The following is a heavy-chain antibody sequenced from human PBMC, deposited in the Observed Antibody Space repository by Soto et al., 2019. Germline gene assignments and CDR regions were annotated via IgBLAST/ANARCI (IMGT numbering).Heavy chain of an antibody. CDR3: ARDGGYSYGYMVQNY. CDR2: INSDGSSS. D-gene: IGHD5-18*01. J-gene: IGHJ4*02. CDR1: GFTFSNYW. Sequence: GGSLRLSCAASGFTFSNYWMHWVRQTPGKGLVWVSHINSDGSSSTYAESVKGRFTISRDNAKNTLYLQMNNLRAEDTAIYYCARDGGYSYGYMVQNYWGQGTLVTVSS. V-gene: IGHV3-74*01.